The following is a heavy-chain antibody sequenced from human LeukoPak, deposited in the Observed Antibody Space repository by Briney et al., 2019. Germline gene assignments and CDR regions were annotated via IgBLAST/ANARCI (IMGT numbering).Heavy chain of an antibody. Sequence: GGSLRLSCAASGFTFSSYAMHWVRQAPGKGLEWVAVISYDGSNKYYADSVKGRFTISRDNSKNTLYLQMNSLRAEDTAVYYCARPITMIVVVRLDAFDIWGQGTMVTVSS. J-gene: IGHJ3*02. CDR2: ISYDGSNK. D-gene: IGHD3-22*01. CDR3: ARPITMIVVVRLDAFDI. V-gene: IGHV3-30*04. CDR1: GFTFSSYA.